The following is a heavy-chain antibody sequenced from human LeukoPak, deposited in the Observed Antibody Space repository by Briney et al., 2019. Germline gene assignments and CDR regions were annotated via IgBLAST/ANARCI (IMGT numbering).Heavy chain of an antibody. J-gene: IGHJ4*02. CDR2: ISGSGGTT. CDR1: GFTFSNYA. D-gene: IGHD3-10*01. CDR3: AKTRGDSGNLRSSFDY. V-gene: IGHV3-23*01. Sequence: PGGSLRLSCAASGFTFSNYAMSWVRQAPGKGLEWVSTISGSGGTTYYADSVKGRFTISRDNSKNILYLQLNSLRAEDTALYYRAKTRGDSGNLRSSFDYWGQGTLVTVSS.